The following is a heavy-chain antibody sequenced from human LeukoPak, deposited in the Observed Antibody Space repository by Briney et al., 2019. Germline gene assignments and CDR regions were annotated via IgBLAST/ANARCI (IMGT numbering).Heavy chain of an antibody. CDR3: ARDLRVSSSSLFPYMDV. Sequence: SQTLSLTCAISGDSVSSNSAAWNWIRQSPSRGLEWLGRTYYRSKWYNDYAVSVKSRITINPDTSKNQFSLQLNSVTPEDTAVYYCARDLRVSSSSLFPYMDVWGKGTTVTVSS. CDR1: GDSVSSNSAA. V-gene: IGHV6-1*01. D-gene: IGHD6-6*01. J-gene: IGHJ6*03. CDR2: TYYRSKWYN.